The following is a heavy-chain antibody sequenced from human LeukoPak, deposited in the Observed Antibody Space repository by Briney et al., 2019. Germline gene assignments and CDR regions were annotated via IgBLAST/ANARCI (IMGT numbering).Heavy chain of an antibody. CDR3: TRADSHSLGGYFDY. Sequence: GSLRLSCTASGFTFGDYAMSWVRQAPGKGLEWVGFIRSKAYGGTTEYAASVIGSFTISRDDSKSIAYLQMNSLKTEDTAVYYCTRADSHSLGGYFDYWGQGTLVTVSS. CDR1: GFTFGDYA. D-gene: IGHD3-16*01. CDR2: IRSKAYGGTT. J-gene: IGHJ4*02. V-gene: IGHV3-49*04.